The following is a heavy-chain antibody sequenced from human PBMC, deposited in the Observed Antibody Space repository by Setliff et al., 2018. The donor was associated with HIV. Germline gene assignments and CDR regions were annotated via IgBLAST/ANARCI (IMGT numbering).Heavy chain of an antibody. D-gene: IGHD5-18*01. CDR1: GGSISRVGYY. Sequence: SETLSLTCSVSGGSISRVGYYWSWIRQHPGKGLEWIGYITYSGSTYYNPSLMSRVSISPDTSKNQFSRKLTSVTAADTAVYYCARVGSVIQVTLFGMDVWGQGTTVTVAS. V-gene: IGHV4-31*03. CDR2: ITYSGST. CDR3: ARVGSVIQVTLFGMDV. J-gene: IGHJ6*02.